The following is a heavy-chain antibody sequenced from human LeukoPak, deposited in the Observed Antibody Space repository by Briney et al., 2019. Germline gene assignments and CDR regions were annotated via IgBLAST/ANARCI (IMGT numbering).Heavy chain of an antibody. J-gene: IGHJ4*02. CDR2: INPNSGGT. CDR1: GYTFTGYY. CDR3: SKPRAGYEYYFDY. D-gene: IGHD1-1*01. Sequence: SVKVSCKASGYTFTGYYMHWVRQAPGQGLEWMGRINPNSGGTNYAQKFQGRVTMTRDTSISTAYMELSRLRSNDTAVYSYSKPRAGYEYYFDYWGQGTLVTVSS. V-gene: IGHV1-2*06.